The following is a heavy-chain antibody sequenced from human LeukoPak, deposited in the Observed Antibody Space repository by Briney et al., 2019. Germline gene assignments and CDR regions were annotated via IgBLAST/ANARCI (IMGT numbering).Heavy chain of an antibody. D-gene: IGHD3-9*01. J-gene: IGHJ4*02. CDR2: TYYTRST. CDR1: GSSISRYY. Sequence: PSETLSLTCTVSGSSISRYYWSWIRQPPGKRLEWIGYTYYTRSTNYNPSLKSRVTISIDTSKNEFSLKLNSVTAADTAVYYCARGILTGYNKGRYDYWGQGTLVTVSS. V-gene: IGHV4-59*01. CDR3: ARGILTGYNKGRYDY.